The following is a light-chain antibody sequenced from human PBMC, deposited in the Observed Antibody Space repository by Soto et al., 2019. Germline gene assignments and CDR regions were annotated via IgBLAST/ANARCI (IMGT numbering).Light chain of an antibody. CDR1: SSDVGGYDF. Sequence: QSALTQPRSVSGSPGQSVTISCTGTSSDVGGYDFVSWYQQHPGKAPKLIIYDVTKRPSGVPDRFSGSKSGNSASLTISGLQAEDEADYYCCSYAGSYNLGVFGGGTQLTVL. CDR2: DVT. V-gene: IGLV2-11*01. CDR3: CSYAGSYNLGV. J-gene: IGLJ3*02.